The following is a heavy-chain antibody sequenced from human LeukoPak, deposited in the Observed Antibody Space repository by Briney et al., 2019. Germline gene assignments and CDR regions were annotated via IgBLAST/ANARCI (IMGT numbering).Heavy chain of an antibody. Sequence: GGSLRLSCAASGFTFSSYSMNWVRQAPGKGLEWVSYISSSSSTIYYADSVKGRFTISRDNAKNSLYLQMNSLRAEDTAVYYCAIAFLGWHSSGWDNWGQGTLVTVSS. J-gene: IGHJ4*02. CDR3: AIAFLGWHSSGWDN. D-gene: IGHD6-19*01. CDR1: GFTFSSYS. CDR2: ISSSSSTI. V-gene: IGHV3-48*01.